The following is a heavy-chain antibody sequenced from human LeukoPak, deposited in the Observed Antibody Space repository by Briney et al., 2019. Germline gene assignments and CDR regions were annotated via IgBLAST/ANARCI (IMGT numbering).Heavy chain of an antibody. Sequence: GGSLRLSCAASGFTVSSNYMSWVRQAPGKGLEWVSVIYSGGSTYYADSVKGRFTISRDDSKNTLYLQMNSLRAEDTAVYYCARDADYGGKGYYYYYYYMDVWGKGTTVTVSS. CDR2: IYSGGST. D-gene: IGHD4-23*01. J-gene: IGHJ6*03. CDR1: GFTVSSNY. V-gene: IGHV3-66*02. CDR3: ARDADYGGKGYYYYYYYMDV.